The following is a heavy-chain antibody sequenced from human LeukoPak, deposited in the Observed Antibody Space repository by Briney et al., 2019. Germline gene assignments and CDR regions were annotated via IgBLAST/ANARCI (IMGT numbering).Heavy chain of an antibody. D-gene: IGHD5-24*01. V-gene: IGHV1-18*01. CDR1: GYTFTSYG. CDR2: ISAYNGNT. Sequence: ASVKVSCKASGYTFTSYGISWVLQAPGQGLEWMGWISAYNGNTNYAQKLQGRVTMTTDTSTSTDYIELRSLRSDDTAVYYCARERDDYPLDYWGQGTLVTVSS. J-gene: IGHJ4*02. CDR3: ARERDDYPLDY.